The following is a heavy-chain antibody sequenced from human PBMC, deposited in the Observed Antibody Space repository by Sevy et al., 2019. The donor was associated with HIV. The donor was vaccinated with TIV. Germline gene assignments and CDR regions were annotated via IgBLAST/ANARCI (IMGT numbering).Heavy chain of an antibody. J-gene: IGHJ3*02. CDR3: VKAMGHSSEVGTFNI. D-gene: IGHD1-26*01. V-gene: IGHV3-64D*06. CDR1: GFSFSGYA. Sequence: GGSLRLSCSASGFSFSGYAMHWVRQAPGKGLEYVSAISSNGGSRYYAESVKGRFTISRDKSKSALYFQMSSLRTEDTAVYYCVKAMGHSSEVGTFNIWGQGTMVTVSS. CDR2: ISSNGGSR.